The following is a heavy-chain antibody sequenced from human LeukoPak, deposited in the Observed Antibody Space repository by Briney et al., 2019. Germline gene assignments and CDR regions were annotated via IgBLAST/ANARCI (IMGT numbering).Heavy chain of an antibody. CDR1: GSTFSNYA. CDR2: VTSSGSNT. Sequence: GGSLRLSCAASGSTFSNYAMSWVRQAPGKGLEWVSAVTSSGSNTYYADSVKGRFTISRDNSKNTLYLQMNSLRAEDTAVYYCAKSRVGYDYWGQGTLVTVSS. CDR3: AKSRVGYDY. V-gene: IGHV3-23*01. D-gene: IGHD5-12*01. J-gene: IGHJ4*02.